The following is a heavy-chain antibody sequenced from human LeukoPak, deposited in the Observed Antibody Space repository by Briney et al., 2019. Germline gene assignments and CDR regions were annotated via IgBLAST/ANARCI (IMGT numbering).Heavy chain of an antibody. CDR1: GYTLTELS. J-gene: IGHJ6*02. CDR2: FDPEDGET. CDR3: AREPIRDFGVVILTKSGGWYYYGMDV. D-gene: IGHD3-3*01. V-gene: IGHV1-24*01. Sequence: ASVKVSCKVSGYTLTELSMHWVRQAPGKGLEWMGGFDPEDGETIYAQKFQGRVTITADKSTSTAYMELSSLRSEDTAVYYCAREPIRDFGVVILTKSGGWYYYGMDVWGQGTTVTVSS.